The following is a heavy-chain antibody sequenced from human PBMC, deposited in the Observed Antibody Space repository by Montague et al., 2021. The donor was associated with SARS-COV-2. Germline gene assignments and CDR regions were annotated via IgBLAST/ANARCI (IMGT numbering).Heavy chain of an antibody. CDR3: ARLGDGVVPSPILGVGPYYSYYYKDV. CDR1: GGSFSTYS. CDR2: IHHCGST. D-gene: IGHD3-10*01. Sequence: SETLSLTCAVHGGSFSTYSWNWIRQPPGKGLEWIGEIHHCGSTNYNPSLKSRVTISADTSKNQFSLKLTSVAAADTAVYYCARLGDGVVPSPILGVGPYYSYYYKDVWGKGTTVTVSS. V-gene: IGHV4-34*01. J-gene: IGHJ6*03.